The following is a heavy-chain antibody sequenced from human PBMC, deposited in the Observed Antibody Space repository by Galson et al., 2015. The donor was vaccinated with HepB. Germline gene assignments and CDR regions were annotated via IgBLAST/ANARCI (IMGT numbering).Heavy chain of an antibody. V-gene: IGHV3-7*03. CDR2: INPDGSEE. CDR1: EFTFSSHW. Sequence: SLRLSCAGSEFTFSSHWMNWVRQAPGKGLEWVAHINPDGSEEYYAASLKGRFTISRDNAKNSLYLQMDSLRAEGTAVYYCARRISLVRGIITRPDYYYGMDVWGQGTTVTVAS. J-gene: IGHJ6*02. CDR3: ARRISLVRGIITRPDYYYGMDV. D-gene: IGHD3-10*01.